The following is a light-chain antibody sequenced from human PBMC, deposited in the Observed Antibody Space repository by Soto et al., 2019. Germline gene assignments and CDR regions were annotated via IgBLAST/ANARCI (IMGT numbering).Light chain of an antibody. Sequence: EIALTQSPGTLSLSPGERATLSCRASQSVSSSYLAWYQQKPGQAPRLLIFGTSHRATDSPDRFSGSGSESDFTLTITRVEPEDFAVYFCQQYSDSAWTFGQGTRVEIK. J-gene: IGKJ1*01. CDR3: QQYSDSAWT. CDR1: QSVSSSY. CDR2: GTS. V-gene: IGKV3-20*01.